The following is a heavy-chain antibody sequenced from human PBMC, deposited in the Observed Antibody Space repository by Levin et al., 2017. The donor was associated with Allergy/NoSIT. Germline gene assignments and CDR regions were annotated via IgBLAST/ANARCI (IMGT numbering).Heavy chain of an antibody. CDR1: GFTFSNYG. V-gene: IGHV3-30*18. J-gene: IGHJ4*02. CDR3: AKDWGSSWSADYYFDY. Sequence: GGSLRLSCAASGFTFSNYGLHWVRQAPGKGLEWVAVISYDGGNKYYADSVKGRFTISRDNSKNTLYLQMNSLRAEDTAVYYCAKDWGSSWSADYYFDYWGQGTLVTVSS. CDR2: ISYDGGNK. D-gene: IGHD6-13*01.